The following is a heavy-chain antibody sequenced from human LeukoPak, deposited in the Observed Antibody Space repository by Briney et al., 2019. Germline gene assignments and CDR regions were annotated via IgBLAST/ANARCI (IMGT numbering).Heavy chain of an antibody. CDR3: AKHPRTVTLYFDY. CDR1: GFTFDDYG. CDR2: INWNGGST. Sequence: GGSLRLSCAASGFTFDDYGVSWVRQAPGKGLEWVSGINWNGGSTGYADSVKGRFTISRDNSKNTLYLQMNSLRAEDTAVYYCAKHPRTVTLYFDYWGQGTLVTVSS. D-gene: IGHD4-17*01. V-gene: IGHV3-20*04. J-gene: IGHJ4*02.